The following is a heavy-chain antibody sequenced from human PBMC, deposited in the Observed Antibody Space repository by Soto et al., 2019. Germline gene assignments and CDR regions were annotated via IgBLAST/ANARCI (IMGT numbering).Heavy chain of an antibody. J-gene: IGHJ6*02. CDR3: AREIIAAAGTETYYYYGMDV. D-gene: IGHD6-13*01. CDR1: GGSISSYY. V-gene: IGHV4-4*07. CDR2: IYTSGST. Sequence: SETLSLTCTVSGGSISSYYWSWIRQPAGKGLEWIGRIYTSGSTNYNPSLKSRVTMSVDTSKNQFSLKLSSVTAADTAVYYCAREIIAAAGTETYYYYGMDVWGQGTTVTSP.